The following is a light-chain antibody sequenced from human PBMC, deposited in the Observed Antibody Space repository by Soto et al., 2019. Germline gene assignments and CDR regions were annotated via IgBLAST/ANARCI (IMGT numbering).Light chain of an antibody. J-gene: IGKJ5*01. CDR3: MQGTHWPPT. Sequence: DVVMAQSPLSLPVTLGQPASISCRSNQSLGYGDGNTYLSWMQQRPGQSPRRLIYQVSKRVSGVPGKFRGSGSGADFPLKISRVKAQDVGVYYCMQGTHWPPTFGQGKRREI. V-gene: IGKV2-30*01. CDR2: QVS. CDR1: QSLGYGDGNTY.